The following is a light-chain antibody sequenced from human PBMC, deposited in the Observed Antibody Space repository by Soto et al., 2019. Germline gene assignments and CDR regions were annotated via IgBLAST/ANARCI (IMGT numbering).Light chain of an antibody. CDR2: SNS. Sequence: QSVLTQPPSVSRAPGQRVTISCTGSSSNIGAGYNVHWYQQLPGTAPKLLIYSNSNRPSGVPDRFSGSKSGTSASLAITGLQAEDEADYYCQSYDSSLSGSKVFGGGTKLTVL. CDR1: SSNIGAGYN. CDR3: QSYDSSLSGSKV. J-gene: IGLJ2*01. V-gene: IGLV1-40*01.